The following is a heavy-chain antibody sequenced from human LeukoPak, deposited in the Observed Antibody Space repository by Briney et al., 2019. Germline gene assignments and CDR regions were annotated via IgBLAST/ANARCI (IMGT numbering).Heavy chain of an antibody. CDR1: GGSISGYY. Sequence: SETLSLTCTVSGGSISGYYWSWIRQSPGKGLVWIGYMYYSGSTNYNPSLKRRVTMSLDMSKNQFSLKLSSVTAADTALYYCARHFTYYYDSSGYPRDAFDIWGQGTMVTVSS. V-gene: IGHV4-59*08. CDR2: MYYSGST. J-gene: IGHJ3*02. D-gene: IGHD3-22*01. CDR3: ARHFTYYYDSSGYPRDAFDI.